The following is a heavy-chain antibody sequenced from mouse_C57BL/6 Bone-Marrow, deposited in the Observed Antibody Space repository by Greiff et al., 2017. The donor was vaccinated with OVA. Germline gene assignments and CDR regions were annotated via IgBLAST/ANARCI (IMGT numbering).Heavy chain of an antibody. J-gene: IGHJ4*01. V-gene: IGHV1-62-3*01. CDR1: GYTFTSYW. Sequence: QVQLQQPGAELVKPGASVQLSCKASGYTFTSYWMHWVKQRPGRGLEWIGRIAPNSGGTKYNEKFKSKATLTVDKPSSTAYMQLSSLTSEDSAVYFCARDGPIQHYAMDYWGQGTSVTVSS. CDR2: IAPNSGGT. D-gene: IGHD2-3*01. CDR3: ARDGPIQHYAMDY.